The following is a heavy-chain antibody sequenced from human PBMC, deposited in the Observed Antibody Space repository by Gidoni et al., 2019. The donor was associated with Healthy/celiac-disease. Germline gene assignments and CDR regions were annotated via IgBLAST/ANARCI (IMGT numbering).Heavy chain of an antibody. CDR1: GGSISSSSYY. D-gene: IGHD3-16*02. V-gene: IGHV4-39*01. CDR2: IYYSGST. CDR3: AMTPPYYDYIWGSYRYGFDY. Sequence: QLQLQESGPGLVKPSETLSLTCTVSGGSISSSSYYWGWIRQPPGKGLEWIGSIYYSGSTYYNPSLKSRVTISVDTSKNQFSLKLSSVTAADTAVYYCAMTPPYYDYIWGSYRYGFDYWGQGTLVTVSS. J-gene: IGHJ4*02.